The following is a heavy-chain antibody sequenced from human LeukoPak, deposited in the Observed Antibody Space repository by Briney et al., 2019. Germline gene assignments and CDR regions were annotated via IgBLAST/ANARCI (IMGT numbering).Heavy chain of an antibody. CDR1: GYTFTSYG. D-gene: IGHD2-2*01. CDR2: ISAYNGNT. V-gene: IGHV1-18*01. CDR3: ARDLGDIVVVPSAFTLP. Sequence: GASVKVSCKAYGYTFTSYGISWARQAPGQGLEWMGWISAYNGNTNYAQKLQGRVTMTTDTSTSTAYMELRSLRSDDTAVYYCARDLGDIVVVPSAFTLPWGQGTLVTVSS. J-gene: IGHJ5*02.